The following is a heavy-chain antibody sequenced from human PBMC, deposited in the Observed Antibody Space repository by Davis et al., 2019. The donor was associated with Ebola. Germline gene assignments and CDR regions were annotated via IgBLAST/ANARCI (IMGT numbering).Heavy chain of an antibody. CDR2: ISSSGSSI. Sequence: GGSLRLSCAASGFTFTDYYMSWIRQAPGKGLEWVSYISSSGSSIYFADSVKGRFSISRENAKNSLYLQMNSLRAGDTAVYYCARYADYGMDVWGQGTTVTVSS. V-gene: IGHV3-11*04. J-gene: IGHJ6*02. CDR1: GFTFTDYY. D-gene: IGHD2-2*01. CDR3: ARYADYGMDV.